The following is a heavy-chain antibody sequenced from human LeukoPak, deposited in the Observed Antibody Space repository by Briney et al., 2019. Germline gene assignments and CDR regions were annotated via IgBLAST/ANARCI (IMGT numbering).Heavy chain of an antibody. D-gene: IGHD5-18*01. V-gene: IGHV4-59*01. CDR1: GGSFSGYY. CDR3: ARARREYSYGSYYYYGMDV. CDR2: IYYSGST. Sequence: SETLSLTRAVYGGSFSGYYWSWIRQPPGKGLEWIGYIYYSGSTNYNPSLKSRVTISVDTSKNQFSLKLSSVTAADTAVYYCARARREYSYGSYYYYGMDVWGQGTTVTVSS. J-gene: IGHJ6*02.